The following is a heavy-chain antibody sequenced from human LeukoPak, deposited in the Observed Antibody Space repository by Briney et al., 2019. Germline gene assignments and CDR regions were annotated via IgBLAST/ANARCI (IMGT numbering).Heavy chain of an antibody. CDR1: GFTFSSYA. Sequence: GGSLRLSCAASGFTFSSYAMSWVRQAPGKGLEWVSAISGSGGSTNYADSVKGRFTISRDNSKNTLYLQMNSLRAEDTAVYYCAKPLSTGSLAVAGTADYWGQGTLVTVSS. CDR3: AKPLSTGSLAVAGTADY. CDR2: ISGSGGST. D-gene: IGHD6-19*01. J-gene: IGHJ4*02. V-gene: IGHV3-23*01.